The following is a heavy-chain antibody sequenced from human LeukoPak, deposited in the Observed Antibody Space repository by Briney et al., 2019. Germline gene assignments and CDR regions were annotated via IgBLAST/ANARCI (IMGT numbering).Heavy chain of an antibody. V-gene: IGHV1-69*06. J-gene: IGHJ4*02. CDR2: IIPIFVTA. D-gene: IGHD2-21*02. CDR3: ARDSLYCGGDCYYFDY. CDR1: GYTFTGYY. Sequence: GASVKVSCKASGYTFTGYYMHWVRQAPGQGLEWMGGIIPIFVTANYAQKFQGRVTITADKSTSTAYMELSSLRSEDTAVYYCARDSLYCGGDCYYFDYWGQGTLVTVSS.